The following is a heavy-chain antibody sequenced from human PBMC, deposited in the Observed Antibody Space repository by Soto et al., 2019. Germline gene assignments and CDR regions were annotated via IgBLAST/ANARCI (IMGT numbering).Heavy chain of an antibody. Sequence: ASVKVSCKASGYTFTSYGISWVRQAPGQGLEWMGWISAYNGNTNYAQKLQGRVTMTTDTSTSTAYMELRSLRSDDTAVYYCASTDYGDYFGRAFDIWGQGTMVTVSS. CDR2: ISAYNGNT. V-gene: IGHV1-18*01. CDR3: ASTDYGDYFGRAFDI. CDR1: GYTFTSYG. D-gene: IGHD4-17*01. J-gene: IGHJ3*02.